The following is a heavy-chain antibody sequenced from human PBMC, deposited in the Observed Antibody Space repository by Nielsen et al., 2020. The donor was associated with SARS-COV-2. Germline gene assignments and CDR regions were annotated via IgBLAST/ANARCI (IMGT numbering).Heavy chain of an antibody. V-gene: IGHV3-13*01. Sequence: GESLKTSCPSSGCTFSSYDMHWVREATGKGLEWVATISTAGDTFYPGPVKGRFTINRDNSKNTLYLHMNSLRAEDTAVYYCAKPWGDEDWGQGTMVTVSS. CDR1: GCTFSSYD. CDR2: ISTAGDT. CDR3: AKPWGDED. J-gene: IGHJ4*03. D-gene: IGHD3-16*01.